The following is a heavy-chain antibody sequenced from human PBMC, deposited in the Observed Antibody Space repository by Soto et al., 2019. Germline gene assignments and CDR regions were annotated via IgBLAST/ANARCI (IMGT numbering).Heavy chain of an antibody. V-gene: IGHV1-18*01. CDR1: GYTFTSYG. CDR2: ISAYNGNT. J-gene: IGHJ6*02. D-gene: IGHD4-17*01. Sequence: QVQLVQSGAEVKKPGASVKVSCKASGYTFTSYGISWVRQAPGQGLEWMGWISAYNGNTNYAQKLQGRVTMTTDTATSTAYMELRSLRSDDTAVYYCAHTTVVTPKYYYYYDGMDVWGQGTTVTVSS. CDR3: AHTTVVTPKYYYYYDGMDV.